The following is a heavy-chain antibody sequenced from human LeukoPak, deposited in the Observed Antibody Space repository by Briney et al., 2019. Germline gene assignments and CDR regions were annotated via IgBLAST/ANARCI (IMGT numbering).Heavy chain of an antibody. CDR3: ARVSMGYYYYMDV. J-gene: IGHJ6*03. V-gene: IGHV4-34*01. D-gene: IGHD2/OR15-2a*01. Sequence: SETLSLTCAVYGGSFSGYYWSWIRQPPGKGLEWIGEINHSGSTNYNPSLKSRVTISVDTSKNQFSLKLSSVTAADTAVYYCARVSMGYYYYMDVWGKGTTVTVSS. CDR2: INHSGST. CDR1: GGSFSGYY.